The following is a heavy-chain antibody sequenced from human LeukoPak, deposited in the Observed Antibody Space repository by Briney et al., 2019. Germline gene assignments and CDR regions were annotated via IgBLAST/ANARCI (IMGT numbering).Heavy chain of an antibody. CDR2: ISSGGST. D-gene: IGHD1-1*01. CDR1: GFTSSSYA. Sequence: GGSLRLSCSASGFTSSSYAMLWVRQAPGKGLECVSAISSGGSTHYADSVKGRFTISRDDSENTLYLQMSSLRAEDTAVYYCAMNWNCDYWGQGTLVTVSS. J-gene: IGHJ4*02. CDR3: AMNWNCDY. V-gene: IGHV3-64D*09.